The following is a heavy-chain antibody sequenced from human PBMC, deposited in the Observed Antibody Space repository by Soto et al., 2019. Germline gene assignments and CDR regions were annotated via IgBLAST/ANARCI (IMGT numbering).Heavy chain of an antibody. CDR1: GFTFRSYG. D-gene: IGHD3-3*01. J-gene: IGHJ4*02. V-gene: IGHV3-30*18. Sequence: GGSLRLSCAASGFTFRSYGMHWVRQAPGKGLEWVAVISYDGSNKYYADSVKGRFTISRDNSKNTLFLQMNSLRAEDTAVYYCAKDQVVSIFGVVTAGYFDYWGRGTLVTVSS. CDR2: ISYDGSNK. CDR3: AKDQVVSIFGVVTAGYFDY.